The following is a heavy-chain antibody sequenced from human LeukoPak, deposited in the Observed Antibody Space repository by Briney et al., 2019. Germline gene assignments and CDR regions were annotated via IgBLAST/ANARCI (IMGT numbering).Heavy chain of an antibody. CDR2: INPNSGGT. Sequence: ASVKVSCKASGYTFTAYYIHWVRQAPGQGLEWMGWINPNSGGTNYAQRFQGRVTMTRDTSITTAYMELSRLRSDDTAVYYCASPWGRWFGELIWYFDLWGRGTLVTVSS. J-gene: IGHJ2*01. CDR1: GYTFTAYY. CDR3: ASPWGRWFGELIWYFDL. V-gene: IGHV1-2*02. D-gene: IGHD3-10*01.